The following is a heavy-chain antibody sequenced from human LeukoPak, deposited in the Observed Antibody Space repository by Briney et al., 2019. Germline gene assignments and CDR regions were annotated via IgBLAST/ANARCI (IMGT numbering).Heavy chain of an antibody. D-gene: IGHD3-3*01. J-gene: IGHJ4*02. CDR1: GASISNYF. V-gene: IGHV4-59*12. CDR3: AREMGHDLAEFDS. Sequence: PSETLSLTCTVSGASISNYFWNWIRQPPGKGLEWIGSISYTGSTNYNPSLKSRLTIFVNTSKNHFSLKLSSVTAADTAVYYCAREMGHDLAEFDSWGQGTLVTASS. CDR2: ISYTGST.